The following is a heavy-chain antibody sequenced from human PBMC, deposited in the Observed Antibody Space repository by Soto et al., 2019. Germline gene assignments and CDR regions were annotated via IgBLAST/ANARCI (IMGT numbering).Heavy chain of an antibody. V-gene: IGHV3-30-3*01. J-gene: IGHJ4*02. CDR1: GFTFSSYA. D-gene: IGHD3-9*01. CDR2: ISYDGSNK. Sequence: SLRLSCAASGFTFSSYAMHWVRQAPGKGLEWVAVISYDGSNKYYSDSVKGRFTISRDNSKNTLYLQMNSLRAEDTAVYYCARDGVLRYFDWLFRVLHXWGQGTLGTVSX. CDR3: ARDGVLRYFDWLFRVLHX.